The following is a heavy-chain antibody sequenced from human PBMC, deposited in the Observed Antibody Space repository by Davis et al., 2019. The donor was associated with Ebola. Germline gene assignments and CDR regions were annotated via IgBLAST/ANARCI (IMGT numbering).Heavy chain of an antibody. Sequence: SVKVSCKASGGTFSSYAISWVRQAPGQGLEWMGGIIPIFGTANYAQKFQGRVTITADESTSTAYMELSSLRSEDTAVYYCAIIGTPIYCSSTSCREYYYYYYYMDVWGKGTTVTVSS. D-gene: IGHD2-2*01. CDR2: IIPIFGTA. CDR3: AIIGTPIYCSSTSCREYYYYYYYMDV. V-gene: IGHV1-69*13. J-gene: IGHJ6*03. CDR1: GGTFSSYA.